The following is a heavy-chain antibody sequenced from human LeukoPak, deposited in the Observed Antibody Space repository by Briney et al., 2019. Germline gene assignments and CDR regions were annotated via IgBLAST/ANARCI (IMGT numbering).Heavy chain of an antibody. CDR1: GGTFSSYA. V-gene: IGHV1-69*05. Sequence: SVKVSCKASGGTFSSYAISWVRQAPGQGLEWMGGIIPIFGTANYAQKFQGRVTITTDESTSTAYMELSSLRSEDTAVYYCARDRGSYSRGYYYGMDVWGQGTTVTVSS. CDR2: IIPIFGTA. J-gene: IGHJ6*02. D-gene: IGHD1-26*01. CDR3: ARDRGSYSRGYYYGMDV.